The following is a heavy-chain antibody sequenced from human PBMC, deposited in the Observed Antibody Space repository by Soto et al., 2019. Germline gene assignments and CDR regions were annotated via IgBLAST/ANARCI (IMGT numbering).Heavy chain of an antibody. V-gene: IGHV4-59*01. J-gene: IGHJ3*02. Sequence: PSETLSLTCTVSGGSISSYYWSWIRQPPGKGLEWIGYIYYSESTNYNPSHKSRVTISEDTSKNQFSLKLSSVTAADTAVYYCARGMWLRNAFDIWGQGTMVTVSS. CDR2: IYYSEST. D-gene: IGHD5-12*01. CDR1: GGSISSYY. CDR3: ARGMWLRNAFDI.